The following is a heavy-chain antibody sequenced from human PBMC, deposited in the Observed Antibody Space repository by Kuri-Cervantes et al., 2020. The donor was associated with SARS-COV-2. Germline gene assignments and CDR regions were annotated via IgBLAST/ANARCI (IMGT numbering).Heavy chain of an antibody. CDR3: AREYSSSYGYFDY. D-gene: IGHD6-6*01. J-gene: IGHJ4*02. Sequence: ESLKISCAVYGGSFSGYYWSWIRQPPGKGLEWIGEINHSGSTNYNPSLKSRVTISVDTSKNQFSLKLSSVTAADTAVYYCAREYSSSYGYFDYWGQGTLVTVSS. V-gene: IGHV4-34*01. CDR2: INHSGST. CDR1: GGSFSGYY.